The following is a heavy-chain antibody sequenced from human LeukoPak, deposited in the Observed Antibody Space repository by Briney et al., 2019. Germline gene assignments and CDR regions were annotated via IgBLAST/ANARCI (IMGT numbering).Heavy chain of an antibody. CDR3: GKEGGA. Sequence: GGSLRLSCAASGFTVSSNYMSWVRQAPGKGPEWVSAIGGRGGSTYYADSLGGRFTISRDNSKDMLYLQMNSLKVEDTATYYCGKEGGAWGQGTKVTASS. J-gene: IGHJ5*02. CDR1: GFTVSSNY. CDR2: IGGRGGST. V-gene: IGHV3-23*01. D-gene: IGHD3-16*01.